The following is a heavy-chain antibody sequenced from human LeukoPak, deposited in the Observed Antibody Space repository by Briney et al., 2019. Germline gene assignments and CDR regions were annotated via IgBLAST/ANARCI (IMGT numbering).Heavy chain of an antibody. Sequence: ASVKVSCKASGYTFTSYYMHWVRQAPGQGLEWMGIINPSGGSTSYAQKFQGRVTMTRDTSTSTVYMELSSLRSEDTAVYYCAREAGIAARRSIRAFDIWGQGTMVTVSS. CDR1: GYTFTSYY. D-gene: IGHD6-6*01. CDR3: AREAGIAARRSIRAFDI. V-gene: IGHV1-46*01. CDR2: INPSGGST. J-gene: IGHJ3*02.